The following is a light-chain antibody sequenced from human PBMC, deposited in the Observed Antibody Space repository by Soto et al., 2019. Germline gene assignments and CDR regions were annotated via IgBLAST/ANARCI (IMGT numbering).Light chain of an antibody. J-gene: IGLJ1*01. CDR2: DVT. CDR3: ISYASINTYV. V-gene: IGLV2-14*01. CDR1: SSDVGGYDY. Sequence: QTVLTQPASVSGSPGQSITISCTRTSSDVGGYDYVSWYQQHPGKAPKLMIYDVTNRPSGVSNRFSGSKSGNTASLTISGLQAEDEADYYCISYASINTYVFGTGTKLTVL.